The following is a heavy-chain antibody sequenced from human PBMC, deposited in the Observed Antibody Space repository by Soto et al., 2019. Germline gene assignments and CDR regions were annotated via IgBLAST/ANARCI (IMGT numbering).Heavy chain of an antibody. CDR3: AHRLAAAGARHYYYGMDV. D-gene: IGHD6-13*01. CDR1: GFSLSTSGVG. V-gene: IGHV2-5*02. J-gene: IGHJ6*02. CDR2: IYWDDDK. Sequence: QITLKESGPPLVKPTQTLTLTCTFSGFSLSTSGVGVGWIRQPPGKALEWLALIYWDDDKRYSPSLKSRLTITKDTSKNQVVLTMTNMDPVDTATYYCAHRLAAAGARHYYYGMDVWGQGTTVTVSS.